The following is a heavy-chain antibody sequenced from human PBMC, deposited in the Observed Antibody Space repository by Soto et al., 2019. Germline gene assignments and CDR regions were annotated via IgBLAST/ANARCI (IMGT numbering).Heavy chain of an antibody. J-gene: IGHJ4*02. V-gene: IGHV4-31*03. Sequence: PSETLSVTCTVSGGSITSGGYYWSWIRHHPGRGLEWIGYIYYSGSTYYNPSLKSRVAISVDTSKNQFSLKLSSVTAADTAVYYCAKEDVGGYYYSGLWGRGTLVTVSS. CDR2: IYYSGST. CDR1: GGSITSGGYY. CDR3: AKEDVGGYYYSGL. D-gene: IGHD3-22*01.